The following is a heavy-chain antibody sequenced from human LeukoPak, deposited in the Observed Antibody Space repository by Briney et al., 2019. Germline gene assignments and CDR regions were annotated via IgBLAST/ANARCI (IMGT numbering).Heavy chain of an antibody. J-gene: IGHJ4*02. V-gene: IGHV3-30-3*01. CDR2: ISYDGSNK. Sequence: GGSLRLSCAASGFTFSSYAMHWVRQAPGKGLEGVAVISYDGSNKYYADSVKGRFTISRDNSKKKLYLPMNSLRTEDTAVYYCARGGGTTVTQDGYYFDYWGQGTLVTVSS. CDR1: GFTFSSYA. D-gene: IGHD4-17*01. CDR3: ARGGGTTVTQDGYYFDY.